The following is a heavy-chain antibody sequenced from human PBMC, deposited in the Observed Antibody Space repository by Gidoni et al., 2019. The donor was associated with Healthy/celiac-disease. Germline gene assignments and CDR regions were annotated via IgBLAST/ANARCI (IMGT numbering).Heavy chain of an antibody. Sequence: QVQLVEAWGGGGRPGGSLGTSWCGVGLHFRSYGMHWVRQAPGKGLEWVAVLWYDGSNKYYADSVKGRFTISRDNSKNTLYLQMNSLRAEDTAVYYCARAPPYYYDSSGGGMDVWGKGTTVTVSS. CDR3: ARAPPYYYDSSGGGMDV. CDR1: GLHFRSYG. CDR2: LWYDGSNK. V-gene: IGHV3-33*01. D-gene: IGHD3-22*01. J-gene: IGHJ6*03.